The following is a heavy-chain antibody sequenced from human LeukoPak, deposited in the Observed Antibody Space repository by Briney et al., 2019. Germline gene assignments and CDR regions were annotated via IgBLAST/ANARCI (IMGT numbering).Heavy chain of an antibody. CDR1: GYTFTSYG. J-gene: IGHJ3*02. CDR3: AREKKQWPYAHYAFDI. V-gene: IGHV1-18*01. D-gene: IGHD6-19*01. Sequence: GASVKVSCKASGYTFTSYGISWVRQAPGQGLEWMGWISAYNGNTNYAQKLQGRVTMTTDTSTSTAYMELRSLRSDDTAVYYCAREKKQWPYAHYAFDIWGQGTMVTVSS. CDR2: ISAYNGNT.